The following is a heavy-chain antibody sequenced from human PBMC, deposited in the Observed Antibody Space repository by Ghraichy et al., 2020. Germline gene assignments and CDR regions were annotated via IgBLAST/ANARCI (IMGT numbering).Heavy chain of an antibody. J-gene: IGHJ3*02. D-gene: IGHD3-3*01. V-gene: IGHV5-51*01. CDR3: ARKPAPGFRAGDGVADAFDI. Sequence: GESLNISCKGSGYSFTNYWIGWVRQMPGKGLEWMGIIYPGDSDTRYSPSFQGQVTISADKSISTAYLQWSSLKASDTAMYYCARKPAPGFRAGDGVADAFDIWGQGTMVTVSS. CDR1: GYSFTNYW. CDR2: IYPGDSDT.